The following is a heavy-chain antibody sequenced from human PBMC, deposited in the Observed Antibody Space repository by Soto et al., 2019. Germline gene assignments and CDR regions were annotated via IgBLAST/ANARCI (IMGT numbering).Heavy chain of an antibody. CDR1: GFSVSSKY. CDR3: TRDDVHFDGDRYYSVTMDV. Sequence: EVQLVESGGDLVQPGGSLRLSCADSGFSVSSKYMSWVRQAPGKGLEWVSLIQSGGTTYYAGTVKGRFTISKDYSENTMFLIRNSLKVENTAVYYCTRDDVHFDGDRYYSVTMDVWGKGTTITVS. D-gene: IGHD4-4*01. V-gene: IGHV3-66*01. J-gene: IGHJ6*03. CDR2: IQSGGTT.